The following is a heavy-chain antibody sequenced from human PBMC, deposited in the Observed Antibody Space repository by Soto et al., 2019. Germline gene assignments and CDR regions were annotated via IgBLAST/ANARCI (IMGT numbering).Heavy chain of an antibody. CDR2: MNPNTGNT. CDR1: GYTFSSYD. Sequence: QVQLVQSGADMKKPGASVKVSCKASGYTFSSYDLNWVRQASGQGLEWMGWMNPNTGNTGYAQRFQDRIKMPRHTSISTAYLELSSLRSEDTAVYFCARGGWGPPFDFWGQGTPVTVSS. D-gene: IGHD3-16*01. J-gene: IGHJ4*02. CDR3: ARGGWGPPFDF. V-gene: IGHV1-8*01.